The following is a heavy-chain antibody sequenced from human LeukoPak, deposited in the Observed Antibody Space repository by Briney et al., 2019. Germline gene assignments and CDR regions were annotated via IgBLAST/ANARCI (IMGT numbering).Heavy chain of an antibody. CDR1: GFTFSSYS. V-gene: IGHV3-48*01. CDR3: ARGGYTVRGVLITPHFDS. D-gene: IGHD3-10*01. J-gene: IGHJ4*02. CDR2: ITSSGSTI. Sequence: PGGSLRLSCAASGFTFSSYSMNWVRQAPGKGLEWVSSITSSGSTIYSADSVRGRFTISRDNAKNSLYLQMNGLRAEDTAVYYCARGGYTVRGVLITPHFDSWGQGTLVTVSS.